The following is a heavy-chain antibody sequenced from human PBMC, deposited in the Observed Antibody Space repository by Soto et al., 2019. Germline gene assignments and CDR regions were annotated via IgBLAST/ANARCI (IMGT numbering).Heavy chain of an antibody. J-gene: IGHJ6*02. V-gene: IGHV3-30-3*01. CDR3: ARDSAVTTAYYYGMDV. CDR2: ISYDGSNK. D-gene: IGHD4-17*01. Sequence: VQLVESGGGVVQPGRSLRLSCAASGFTFSSYAMHWVRQAPGKGLEWVAVISYDGSNKYYADSVKGRFTISRDNSKNTLYLQMNSLRAEDTAVYYCARDSAVTTAYYYGMDVWGQGTTVTVSS. CDR1: GFTFSSYA.